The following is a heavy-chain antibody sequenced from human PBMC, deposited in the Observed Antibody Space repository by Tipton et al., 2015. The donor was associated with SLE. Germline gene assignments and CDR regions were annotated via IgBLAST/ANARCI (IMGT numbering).Heavy chain of an antibody. CDR2: INHSGST. CDR1: GGSFSGYY. Sequence: TLSLTCAVYGGSFSGYYWSWIRQPPGKGLEWIGEINHSGSTNYNPSLKSRVTISVDTSKNQFSLKLSSVTAADTAVYYCARGPYSSPGDYWGQGTLVTVSS. J-gene: IGHJ4*02. D-gene: IGHD6-13*01. CDR3: ARGPYSSPGDY. V-gene: IGHV4-34*01.